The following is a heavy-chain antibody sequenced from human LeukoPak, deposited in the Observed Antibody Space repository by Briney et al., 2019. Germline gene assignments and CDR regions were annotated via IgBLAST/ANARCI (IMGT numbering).Heavy chain of an antibody. D-gene: IGHD6-6*01. V-gene: IGHV3-21*01. Sequence: GGSLRLSCAASGFTFSSYSMNWVRQAPGKGLEWVSSISSSSSYIYYADSVKGRFTISRDNAKNSLYLQMNSLRAEDTAVYYCARARTSIAALDYWGQGTLVTVSS. CDR2: ISSSSSYI. CDR1: GFTFSSYS. CDR3: ARARTSIAALDY. J-gene: IGHJ4*02.